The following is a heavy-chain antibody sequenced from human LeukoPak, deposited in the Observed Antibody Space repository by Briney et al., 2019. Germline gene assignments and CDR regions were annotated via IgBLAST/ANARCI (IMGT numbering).Heavy chain of an antibody. CDR1: GGSISSGDYY. Sequence: SETLSLTCTVSGGSISSGDYYWSWIRQPPGTGLEWIGYIYYSGSTYYNPSLKSRVTISVDTSKNQFSLKLSSVTAADTAVYYCARAIDGYSYDRGYYMDVWGKGTTVTVSS. J-gene: IGHJ6*03. V-gene: IGHV4-30-4*08. D-gene: IGHD5-18*01. CDR2: IYYSGST. CDR3: ARAIDGYSYDRGYYMDV.